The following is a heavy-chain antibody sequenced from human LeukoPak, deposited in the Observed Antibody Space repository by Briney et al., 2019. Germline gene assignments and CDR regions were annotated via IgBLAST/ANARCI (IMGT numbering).Heavy chain of an antibody. CDR2: IYSGGST. J-gene: IGHJ4*02. CDR3: HLTGYYYDSSGQNYFDY. Sequence: PGGSLRLSCAASGFTVSSNYMSWVRQAPGKGLEWVSVIYSGGSTYYADSVKGRFTISRDNSKNTLYLQMNSLRAEDTAVYYCHLTGYYYDSSGQNYFDYWGQGTLVTVSS. CDR1: GFTVSSNY. V-gene: IGHV3-53*01. D-gene: IGHD3-22*01.